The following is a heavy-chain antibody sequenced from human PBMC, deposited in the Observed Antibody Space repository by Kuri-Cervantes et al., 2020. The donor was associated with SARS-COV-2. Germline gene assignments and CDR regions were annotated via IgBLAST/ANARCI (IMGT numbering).Heavy chain of an antibody. CDR2: IIPILGTA. V-gene: IGHV1-69*04. D-gene: IGHD5-18*01. Sequence: SVKVSCKASGGTFSGCAISWVRQAPGQGLEWMGRIIPILGTANYAQKFQGRVTITADKSTSTAYMELSSLRSEDTAVYYCASRRGYSYGIAVGDAFDIWGQGTMVTVSS. CDR3: ASRRGYSYGIAVGDAFDI. J-gene: IGHJ3*02. CDR1: GGTFSGCA.